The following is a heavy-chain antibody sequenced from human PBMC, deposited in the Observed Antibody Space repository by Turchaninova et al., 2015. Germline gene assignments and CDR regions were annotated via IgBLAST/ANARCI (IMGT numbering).Heavy chain of an antibody. CDR1: GYSFTSYW. CDR2: IYPGDSDT. V-gene: IGHV5-51*01. CDR3: ARGARLSYFDY. Sequence: EVQLVQSGAEVKQPGGARKIFCKGYGYSFTSYWIGWVRQMPGKGLEWMGIIYPGDSDTSYSPSFQGQVTISADKSISTAYLQWSSLKASDTAMYYCARGARLSYFDYWGQGALVTVSS. D-gene: IGHD3-16*01. J-gene: IGHJ4*02.